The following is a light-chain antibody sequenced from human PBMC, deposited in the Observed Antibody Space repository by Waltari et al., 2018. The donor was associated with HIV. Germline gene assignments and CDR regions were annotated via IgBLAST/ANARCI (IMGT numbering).Light chain of an antibody. V-gene: IGLV4-69*01. J-gene: IGLJ2*01. Sequence: HLVLPQSPSASAPLRASVKLTSTLSSGHSHYAIEWHLHQPAKRPRYLMRLNSDGSYLKGDGSPDRFSCSSSGAERYLILSSLQSEDEADYYCQTWTTGIVLFGGGTKLTVL. CDR2: LNSDGSY. CDR3: QTWTTGIVL. CDR1: SGHSHYA.